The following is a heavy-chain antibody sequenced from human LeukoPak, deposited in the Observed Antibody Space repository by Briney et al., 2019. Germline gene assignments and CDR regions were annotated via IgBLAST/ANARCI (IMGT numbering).Heavy chain of an antibody. CDR1: GFTFSSYG. V-gene: IGHV3-30*02. CDR3: AILRGGSSWTNYYYGMDV. J-gene: IGHJ6*02. Sequence: PGRSLRLSCAASGFTFSSYGMHWVRQAPGKGLEWVAFIRYDGSNKYYADSVKGRFTISRDNSKNTLYLQMNSLRAEDTAVYYCAILRGGSSWTNYYYGMDVWGQGTTVTVSS. D-gene: IGHD6-13*01. CDR2: IRYDGSNK.